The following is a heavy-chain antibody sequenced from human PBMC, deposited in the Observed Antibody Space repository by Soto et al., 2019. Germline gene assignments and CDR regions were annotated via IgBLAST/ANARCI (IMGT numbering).Heavy chain of an antibody. Sequence: PSETLSLASAVYSRSLSAYYWGCIRPPHGKGLEWIGEINPSGSTNYNPSLESRVTISVDTSKNQFSLRLSSVTAGDTAVYYCARGLRRIVVLTAEGVNWCDPWGQGTLVTVSS. V-gene: IGHV4-34*01. J-gene: IGHJ5*02. CDR1: SRSLSAYY. CDR3: ARGLRRIVVLTAEGVNWCDP. D-gene: IGHD2-21*02. CDR2: INPSGST.